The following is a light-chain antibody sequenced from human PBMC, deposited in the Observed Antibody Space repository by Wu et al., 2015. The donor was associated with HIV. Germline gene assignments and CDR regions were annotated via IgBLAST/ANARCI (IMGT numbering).Light chain of an antibody. J-gene: IGKJ1*01. Sequence: EVVMTQSPGTLSVSPGEGATLSCRASQNIGSNLAWYQHKPGQAPRLLIYGIFTRATGVPARFSGSGSGTEFTLTISSMQSEDFAVYYCQQYNNWLPVTFGQGTKVEI. CDR3: QQYNNWLPVT. CDR1: QNIGSN. V-gene: IGKV3-15*01. CDR2: GIF.